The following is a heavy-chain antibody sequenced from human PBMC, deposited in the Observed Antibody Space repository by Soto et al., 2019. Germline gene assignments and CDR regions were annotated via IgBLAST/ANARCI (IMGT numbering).Heavy chain of an antibody. CDR3: TRDFDFWSGYRFDY. CDR1: GFTFGDYA. D-gene: IGHD3-3*01. CDR2: IRSKAYGGTT. J-gene: IGHJ4*02. V-gene: IGHV3-49*03. Sequence: SLRLSCTASGFTFGDYAMSWFRQAPGKGLEWVGFIRSKAYGGTTEYAASVRGRFTISRDDSKSIAYLQMNSLKTEDTAVYYCTRDFDFWSGYRFDYWGQGTLVTVSS.